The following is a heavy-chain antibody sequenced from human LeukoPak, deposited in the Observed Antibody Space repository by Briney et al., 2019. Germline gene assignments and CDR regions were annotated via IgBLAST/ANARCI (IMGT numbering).Heavy chain of an antibody. J-gene: IGHJ6*02. CDR3: ARGYCAGTACYVGGMDV. CDR2: IKQAGRGY. D-gene: IGHD2-8*02. CDR1: GFSFSPYS. Sequence: PGGSLRLSCAASGFSFSPYSMSWVRQAPGKGREWMANIKQAGRGYYYMDSVQGRFTISSDDAEDSVSLQMYSLRAEDTAVYYCARGYCAGTACYVGGMDVWGQGTTVTVAS. V-gene: IGHV3-7*01.